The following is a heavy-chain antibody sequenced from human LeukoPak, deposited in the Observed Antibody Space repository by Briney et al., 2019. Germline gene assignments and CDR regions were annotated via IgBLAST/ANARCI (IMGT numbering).Heavy chain of an antibody. D-gene: IGHD3-22*01. CDR2: ISNDGGGT. Sequence: GGSLRLSCAASGFIFNDYGLIWVRQAPGKGLEWVSAISNDGGGTNYADFVKGRFTISRDNSKNTLFLQMNSLRAEDTALYYCAKGSSGYFVDLWGQGTLVTVSS. J-gene: IGHJ5*02. CDR1: GFIFNDYG. V-gene: IGHV3-23*01. CDR3: AKGSSGYFVDL.